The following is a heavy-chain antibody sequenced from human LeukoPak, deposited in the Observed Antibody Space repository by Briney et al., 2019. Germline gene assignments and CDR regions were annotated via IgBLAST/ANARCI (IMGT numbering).Heavy chain of an antibody. V-gene: IGHV1-24*01. CDR1: GYTLTELS. D-gene: IGHD5-12*01. CDR2: FDPEDGET. J-gene: IGHJ4*02. Sequence: ASVKVSCKVSGYTLTELSMHWVRQAPGKGLEWMGGFDPEDGETIYAQKLRGRVTMTEDTSTDTAYMELSSLRSEDTAVYYCATALVATITGNFDYWGQGTLVTVSS. CDR3: ATALVATITGNFDY.